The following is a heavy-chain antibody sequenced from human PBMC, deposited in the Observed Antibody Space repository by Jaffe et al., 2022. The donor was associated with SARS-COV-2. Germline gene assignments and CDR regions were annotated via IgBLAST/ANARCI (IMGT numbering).Heavy chain of an antibody. J-gene: IGHJ6*02. Sequence: EVQLVESGGGLVKPGGSLRLSCAASGFTFSSYSMNWVRQAPGKGLEWVSSISSSSSYIYYADSVKGRFTISRDNAKNSLYLQMNSLRAEDTAVYYCARESADIVVVPAAPYGMDVWGQGTTVTVSS. V-gene: IGHV3-21*01. D-gene: IGHD2-2*01. CDR2: ISSSSSYI. CDR3: ARESADIVVVPAAPYGMDV. CDR1: GFTFSSYS.